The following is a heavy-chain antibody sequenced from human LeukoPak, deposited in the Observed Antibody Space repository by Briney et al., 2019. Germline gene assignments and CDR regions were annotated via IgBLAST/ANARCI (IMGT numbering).Heavy chain of an antibody. D-gene: IGHD3-10*01. CDR1: GFTFSNYW. Sequence: GGSLRLSCTASGFTFSNYWMGWVRQAPGKGLEWVASIKHDGGEKFYVDSVKGRFTISRDNAKNSLFLQTNSLRVEDTAVYYCARDTFGGFDYWGQGTLVTVSS. CDR2: IKHDGGEK. J-gene: IGHJ4*02. V-gene: IGHV3-7*01. CDR3: ARDTFGGFDY.